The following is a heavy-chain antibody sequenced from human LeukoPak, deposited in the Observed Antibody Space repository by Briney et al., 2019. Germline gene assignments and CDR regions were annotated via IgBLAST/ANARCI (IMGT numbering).Heavy chain of an antibody. CDR2: IYYSGST. V-gene: IGHV4-39*01. CDR1: GGSISSYY. D-gene: IGHD2-15*01. Sequence: SETLSLTCTVSGGSISSYYWSWIRQPPGKGLEWIGSIYYSGSTYYNPSLKSRVTISVDTSKNQFSLKLSSVTAADTAVYYCARHNCSGGSCYIIDYWGQGTLVTVSS. CDR3: ARHNCSGGSCYIIDY. J-gene: IGHJ4*02.